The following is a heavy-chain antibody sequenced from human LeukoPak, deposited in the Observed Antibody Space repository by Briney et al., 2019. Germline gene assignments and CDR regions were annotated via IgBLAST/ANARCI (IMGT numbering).Heavy chain of an antibody. CDR2: INPNGGST. J-gene: IGHJ5*02. V-gene: IGHV1-46*01. D-gene: IGHD4-17*01. CDR3: ARSYGDYES. CDR1: GYTFTNYF. Sequence: GASVKLSCKESGYTFTNYFMHWVRQAPGQGLEWMGMINPNGGSTGYAQKSLGRVTMTRDTSTSTVYMELSSLRSEDTAVYYCARSYGDYESWGQGTPVIVSS.